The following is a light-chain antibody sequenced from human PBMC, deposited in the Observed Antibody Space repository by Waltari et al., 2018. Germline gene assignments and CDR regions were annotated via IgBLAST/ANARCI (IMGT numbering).Light chain of an antibody. CDR2: NNA. CDR1: RSDIGSTT. V-gene: IGLV1-44*01. Sequence: QSVLTQPPSVSGTPGQRVTISCFGSRSDIGSTTENWYQHLPGTAPKLLIYNNAHRPSGVPDRFSGSKSGTSASLDITGLQSEDEADYYCATWDDSLNVVFGGGTKVTVL. CDR3: ATWDDSLNVV. J-gene: IGLJ2*01.